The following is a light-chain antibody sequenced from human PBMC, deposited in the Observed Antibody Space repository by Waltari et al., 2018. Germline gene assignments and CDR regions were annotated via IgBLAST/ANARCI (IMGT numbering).Light chain of an antibody. CDR1: SGSLSPTSY. CDR3: SLYMGSGIWV. J-gene: IGLJ3*02. V-gene: IGLV8-61*01. Sequence: QTVVTQEPSLSVSPGGTVPLTCTLSSGSLSPTSYAPWYQQTPGQAPRTLVYKGNSRSSGVPDRFSGSILGNKAALTITGAQADDECDYYCSLYMGSGIWVFGGGTKLTVL. CDR2: KGN.